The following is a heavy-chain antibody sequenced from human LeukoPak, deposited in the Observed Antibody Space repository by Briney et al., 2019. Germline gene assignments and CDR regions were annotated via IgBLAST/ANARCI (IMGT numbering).Heavy chain of an antibody. V-gene: IGHV3-23*01. CDR2: ISGSGGST. J-gene: IGHJ6*03. CDR1: GFTFSSYA. CDR3: AKAAVTNNYYYYCMDV. D-gene: IGHD4-17*01. Sequence: GGSLKLSCAASGFTFSSYAMSWVRQAPGKGLEWVSAISGSGGSTYYADSVKGRFTISRDNSKNTLYLQMNSLRAEDTAVYYCAKAAVTNNYYYYCMDVWGKGTTVTVSS.